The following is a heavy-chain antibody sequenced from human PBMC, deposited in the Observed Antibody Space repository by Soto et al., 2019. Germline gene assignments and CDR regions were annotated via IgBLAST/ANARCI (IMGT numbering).Heavy chain of an antibody. D-gene: IGHD2-2*02. V-gene: IGHV1-3*01. CDR2: INAGNGNT. J-gene: IGHJ6*03. Sequence: ASVKVSCKASGYTFTSYAMHWVRQAPGQRLEWMGWINAGNGNTKYSQKFQGRVTITRDTSASTAYMELSSLRSEDTAVYYCARSGYCSSTSCYIYYCYYYMDVWGKGTTVTVSS. CDR3: ARSGYCSSTSCYIYYCYYYMDV. CDR1: GYTFTSYA.